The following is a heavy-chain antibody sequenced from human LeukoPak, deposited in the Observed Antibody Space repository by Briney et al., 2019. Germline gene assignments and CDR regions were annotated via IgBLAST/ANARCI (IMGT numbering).Heavy chain of an antibody. D-gene: IGHD3-3*01. Sequence: ASVKVSCKASGYTFTSYYMHWVRQAPGQGLEWMGIINPSGGSTSYAQKFQGRVTMTRDTSTSTVYMELSSLRSEDTAVYYCARDTYDFWSDCLVGVFDIWGQGTMVTVSS. CDR1: GYTFTSYY. CDR2: INPSGGST. V-gene: IGHV1-46*01. J-gene: IGHJ3*02. CDR3: ARDTYDFWSDCLVGVFDI.